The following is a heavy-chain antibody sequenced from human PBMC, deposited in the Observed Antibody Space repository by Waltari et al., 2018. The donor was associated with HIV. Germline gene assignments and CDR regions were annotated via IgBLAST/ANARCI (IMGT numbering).Heavy chain of an antibody. CDR3: ARGRFEGYILYYYYGMDV. CDR1: GGSISNGSYY. J-gene: IGHJ6*02. Sequence: QVQLQESGPGLVKPSQTLSLTCTVSGGSISNGSYYWNWIRQPAGKGLEWIGRIYSSGNTNYNPSLKSRVIISVDTSKNQFSLKLSSVTAADTAVYYCARGRFEGYILYYYYGMDVWGQGTTVSVSS. CDR2: IYSSGNT. V-gene: IGHV4-61*02. D-gene: IGHD5-12*01.